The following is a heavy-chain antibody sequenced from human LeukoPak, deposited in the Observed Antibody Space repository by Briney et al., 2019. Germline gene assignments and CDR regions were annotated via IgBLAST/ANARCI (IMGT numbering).Heavy chain of an antibody. J-gene: IGHJ4*02. CDR2: IWYDGSNK. CDR3: AREGDGDYFDY. V-gene: IGHV3-33*01. CDR1: GFTFSSYG. Sequence: GRSLRLPCAASGFTFSSYGMHWVRQAPGKGLEWVAVIWYDGSNKYYADSVKGRFTISRDNSKNTLYLQMNSLRAEDTAVYYCAREGDGDYFDYWGQGTLVTVSS. D-gene: IGHD4-17*01.